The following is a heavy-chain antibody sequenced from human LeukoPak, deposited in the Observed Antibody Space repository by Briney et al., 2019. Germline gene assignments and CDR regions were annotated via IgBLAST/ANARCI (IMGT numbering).Heavy chain of an antibody. CDR2: INPSGGST. CDR1: GYTFTSYY. J-gene: IGHJ3*02. V-gene: IGHV1-46*01. Sequence: GASVKVSCKASGYTFTSYYMHWVRQAPGQGLEWMGIINPSGGSTSYAQKFQGRVTMTRDMSTSTVYMELSSLRSEDTAVYYCARDGRVPYLRGPGFGEPKHAFDIWGQGTMVTVSS. CDR3: ARDGRVPYLRGPGFGEPKHAFDI. D-gene: IGHD3-10*01.